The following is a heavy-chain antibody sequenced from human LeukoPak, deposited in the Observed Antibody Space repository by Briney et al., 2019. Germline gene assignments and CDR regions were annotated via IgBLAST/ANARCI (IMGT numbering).Heavy chain of an antibody. CDR2: IRYDGSNK. D-gene: IGHD3-22*01. CDR1: GFTFSSYG. CDR3: AKDRHHYYDSSGYMNDY. J-gene: IGHJ4*02. Sequence: GGSLRLSCAASGFTFSSYGMHWVRQAPGKGLEWVAFIRYDGSNKYYADSVKGRFTVSRDNSKNTLYLQMNSLRAEDTAVYYCAKDRHHYYDSSGYMNDYWGQGTLVTVSS. V-gene: IGHV3-30*02.